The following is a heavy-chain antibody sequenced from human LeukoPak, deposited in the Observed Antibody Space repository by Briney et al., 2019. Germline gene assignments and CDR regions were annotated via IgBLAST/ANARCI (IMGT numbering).Heavy chain of an antibody. CDR2: ISSSGSTI. J-gene: IGHJ6*04. CDR1: GFTFSSYE. CDR3: AELGITMIGGV. D-gene: IGHD3-10*02. V-gene: IGHV3-48*03. Sequence: GGFLRLSCAASGFTFSSYEMNWVRQAPGKGLEWVSYISSSGSTIYYADSVKGRFTISRDNAKNSLYLQMNSLRAEDTAVYYCAELGITMIGGVWGRGTTVTISS.